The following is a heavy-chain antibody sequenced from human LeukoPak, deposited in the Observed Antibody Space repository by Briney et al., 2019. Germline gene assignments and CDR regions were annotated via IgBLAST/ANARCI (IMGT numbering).Heavy chain of an antibody. Sequence: GGSVRLSCAASGVTFTSYAIHWVRQAPGQRLEWMEWINAGNGNTKYSQKFRGRVTITRDTSADTAYMELSSLRSEDTAVYYCARLKYCTNGVCYAGFDYWGQGTLVTVSS. V-gene: IGHV1-3*01. J-gene: IGHJ4*02. CDR1: GVTFTSYA. CDR2: INAGNGNT. CDR3: ARLKYCTNGVCYAGFDY. D-gene: IGHD2-8*01.